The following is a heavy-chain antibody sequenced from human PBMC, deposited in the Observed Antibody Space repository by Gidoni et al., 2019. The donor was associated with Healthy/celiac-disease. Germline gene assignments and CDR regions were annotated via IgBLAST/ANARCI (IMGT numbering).Heavy chain of an antibody. CDR2: ISGNSGSI. CDR3: AKDLHYGSGSLGNDAFDI. Sequence: EVQLVESGGGLVQPGRSLRLSCAASGFTFDDYAMQVVRQAPGKGLEWVSGISGNSGSIGYAYSVKGRFTISRDNAKNSLYLQMNSLRAEDTALYYCAKDLHYGSGSLGNDAFDIWGQGTMVTVSS. J-gene: IGHJ3*02. V-gene: IGHV3-9*01. CDR1: GFTFDDYA. D-gene: IGHD3-10*01.